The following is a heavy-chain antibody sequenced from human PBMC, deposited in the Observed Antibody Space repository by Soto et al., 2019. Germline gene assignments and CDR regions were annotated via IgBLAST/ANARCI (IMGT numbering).Heavy chain of an antibody. J-gene: IGHJ5*02. Sequence: SETLSLTCTVSGGSISSSSYYWGWIRQPPGKGLEWIGSIYYSGSTYYNPSLKSRVTISVDTSKDQFSLKLSSVTAADTAVYYCARHRDSSGWYINWFDPWGQGTLVT. CDR2: IYYSGST. D-gene: IGHD6-19*01. V-gene: IGHV4-39*01. CDR3: ARHRDSSGWYINWFDP. CDR1: GGSISSSSYY.